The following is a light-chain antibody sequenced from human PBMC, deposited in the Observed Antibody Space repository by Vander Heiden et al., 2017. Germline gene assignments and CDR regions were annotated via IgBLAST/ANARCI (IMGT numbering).Light chain of an antibody. CDR3: SSYAGSNNPYV. V-gene: IGLV2-8*01. CDR2: EVS. J-gene: IGLJ1*01. CDR1: SSDVGGYNS. Sequence: QSALTQPPSASGSPGQSVTISCTGTSSDVGGYNSVSWYQQHPGKAPKLMIDEVSKRPSGVPDRFSGSKSGNTASLTVSGLQAEDEADYYCSSYAGSNNPYVFGTGTKVTVL.